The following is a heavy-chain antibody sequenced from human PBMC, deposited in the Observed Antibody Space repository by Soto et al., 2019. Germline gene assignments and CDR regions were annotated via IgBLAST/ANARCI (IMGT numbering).Heavy chain of an antibody. CDR3: ARDLFHGSGNEDYHCYRHAV. CDR1: GFTFSSYD. Sequence: GGSLRLSCAASGFTFSSYDMHWVRQATGKGLEWVSAIGTAGDTYYPGSVKGRFTISRENAKNSLYLQMNSLRAEDTAVYYCARDLFHGSGNEDYHCYRHAVSAQGTTVTVSS. J-gene: IGHJ6*01. V-gene: IGHV3-13*01. CDR2: IGTAGDT. D-gene: IGHD3-10*01.